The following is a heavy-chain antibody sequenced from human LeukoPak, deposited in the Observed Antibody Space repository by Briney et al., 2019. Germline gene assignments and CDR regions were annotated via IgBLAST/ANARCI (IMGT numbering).Heavy chain of an antibody. Sequence: GGSLRLSCAASGFTLCSYSMNWVRQAPGKGLEWVSSISSSSSYIYYADSVKGRFTISRDNAKNSLYLQMNSLRAEDTAVYYCVREEGSIWSYWGRGTLVTVSS. J-gene: IGHJ4*02. V-gene: IGHV3-21*01. CDR2: ISSSSSYI. CDR3: VREEGSIWSY. CDR1: GFTLCSYS. D-gene: IGHD6-13*01.